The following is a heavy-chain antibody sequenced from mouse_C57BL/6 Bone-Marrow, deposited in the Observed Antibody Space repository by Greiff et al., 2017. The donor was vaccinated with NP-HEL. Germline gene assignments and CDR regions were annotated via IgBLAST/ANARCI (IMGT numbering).Heavy chain of an antibody. J-gene: IGHJ3*01. V-gene: IGHV5-4*01. CDR3: ARSYDGPLEWFAY. CDR2: ISDGGSYT. CDR1: GFTFSSYA. Sequence: EVQLVESGGGLVKPGGSLKLSCAASGFTFSSYAMSWVRQTPEKRLEWVATISDGGSYTYYPDNVKGRFTISRDNAKNNLYLQMSHLKSEDTAMYYCARSYDGPLEWFAYWGQGTLVTVSA. D-gene: IGHD2-3*01.